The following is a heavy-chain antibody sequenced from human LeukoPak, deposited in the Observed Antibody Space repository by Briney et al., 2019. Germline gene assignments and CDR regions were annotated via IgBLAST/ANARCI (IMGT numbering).Heavy chain of an antibody. J-gene: IGHJ6*03. D-gene: IGHD1-26*01. Sequence: SVKVSCKASGDIFNSYSVSWVRQAPGQGLEWMGGIIPMFGSANYAQKFQGRVTITTDQSTTTAYMELSSLSSEDTAVYYCARVGRSRVSLPNSYYYMDVWGKGTTVTVSS. CDR1: GDIFNSYS. CDR2: IIPMFGSA. CDR3: ARVGRSRVSLPNSYYYMDV. V-gene: IGHV1-69*05.